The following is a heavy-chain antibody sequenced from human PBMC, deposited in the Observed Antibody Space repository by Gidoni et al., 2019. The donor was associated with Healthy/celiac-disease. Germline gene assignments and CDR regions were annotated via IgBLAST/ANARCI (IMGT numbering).Heavy chain of an antibody. CDR2: ISSSSSYI. V-gene: IGHV3-21*01. CDR3: ARDCPYCGGDYDDAFDI. CDR1: GFTFSSYR. D-gene: IGHD2-21*02. Sequence: EVQLVESGGGLVKPGGSLRLSCAASGFTFSSYRMNWVRQAHGKGLEWVSSISSSSSYIYYADSVKGRFTISRDNAKNSLYLQMNSLRAEDTAVYYCARDCPYCGGDYDDAFDIWGQGTMVTVSS. J-gene: IGHJ3*02.